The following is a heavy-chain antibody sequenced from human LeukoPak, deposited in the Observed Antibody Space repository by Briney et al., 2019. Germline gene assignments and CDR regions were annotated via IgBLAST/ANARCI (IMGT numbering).Heavy chain of an antibody. D-gene: IGHD3-9*01. V-gene: IGHV3-48*03. Sequence: GGSLRLSCAASEFSVGSNYMTWVRQAPGKGLEWVSYISSSGSTIYYADSVKGRFTISRDNAKNSLYLQMNSLRAEDTAVYYCARQRGDILTGYYMPRGFDYWGQGTLVTVSS. J-gene: IGHJ4*02. CDR1: EFSVGSNY. CDR3: ARQRGDILTGYYMPRGFDY. CDR2: ISSSGSTI.